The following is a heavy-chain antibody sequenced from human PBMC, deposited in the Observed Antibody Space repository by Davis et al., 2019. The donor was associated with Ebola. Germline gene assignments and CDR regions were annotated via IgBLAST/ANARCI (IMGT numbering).Heavy chain of an antibody. D-gene: IGHD6-19*01. J-gene: IGHJ4*02. Sequence: PGGSLRLSCAASGFTFSSYGMHWVRQAPGKGLEWVAVISYDGSYKYYADSVKGRFTISRDNSKNTLYLQMNSLRAEDTAVYYCARDQIVAAVAGLFDYWGQGTLVTVSS. CDR3: ARDQIVAAVAGLFDY. V-gene: IGHV3-30*03. CDR2: ISYDGSYK. CDR1: GFTFSSYG.